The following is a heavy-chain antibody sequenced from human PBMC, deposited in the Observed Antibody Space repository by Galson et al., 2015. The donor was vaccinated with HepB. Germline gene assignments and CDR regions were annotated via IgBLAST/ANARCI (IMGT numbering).Heavy chain of an antibody. CDR1: GFSLPTTGAA. D-gene: IGHD2-8*01. CDR2: IYWDDDK. J-gene: IGHJ4*02. Sequence: PALVKPTQTLTLTCTFSGFSLPTTGAAVAWIRQPPGKALQWLALIYWDDDKRYSPSLKTRLTISKDTSKKQVVLTMSNIDPVDTATYYCAHALVYGDYAPFDYWGQGAQVTVSS. CDR3: AHALVYGDYAPFDY. V-gene: IGHV2-5*02.